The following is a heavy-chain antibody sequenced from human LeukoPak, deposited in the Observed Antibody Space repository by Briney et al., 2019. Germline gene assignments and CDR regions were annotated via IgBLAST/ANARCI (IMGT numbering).Heavy chain of an antibody. CDR1: GDSISSSSYY. Sequence: SETLSLACTVSGDSISSSSYYWGWIRQPPGKGLEWIGSIYYSGSTYYNPSLKSRVTISVDTSKNQFSLKLSSVTAADTAVYYCASAGRFLEWLSTDYFDYWGQGTLVTVSS. J-gene: IGHJ4*02. CDR3: ASAGRFLEWLSTDYFDY. V-gene: IGHV4-39*01. D-gene: IGHD3-3*01. CDR2: IYYSGST.